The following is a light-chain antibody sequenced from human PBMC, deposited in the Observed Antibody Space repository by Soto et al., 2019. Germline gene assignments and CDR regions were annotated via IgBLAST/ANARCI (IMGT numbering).Light chain of an antibody. CDR2: VAS. J-gene: IGKJ1*01. Sequence: DIQMTQSPSSLSASVGDRVTITCRASQDISNYLAWYQQKPGKVPKLLIYVASTLQSGVPSRFSGSGSGTDFTLTISRLQTEDVATYYCHNHNRAAWAFGQGTKVESK. CDR1: QDISNY. CDR3: HNHNRAAWA. V-gene: IGKV1-27*01.